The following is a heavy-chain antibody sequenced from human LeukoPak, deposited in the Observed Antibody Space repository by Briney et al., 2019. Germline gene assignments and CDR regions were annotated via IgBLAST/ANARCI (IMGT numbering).Heavy chain of an antibody. J-gene: IGHJ4*02. D-gene: IGHD3-3*01. CDR2: ISSSSSYI. V-gene: IGHV3-21*01. CDR3: ARNYDFWSGYSTYYFDY. CDR1: GFIFSSYN. Sequence: GGSLRLSCAASGFIFSSYNMNWVRQAPGKGLEWVSSISSSSSYIYYADSVKGRFTISRDNAKNSLYLQMNSLRAEDTAVYYCARNYDFWSGYSTYYFDYWRQGTLVTVSS.